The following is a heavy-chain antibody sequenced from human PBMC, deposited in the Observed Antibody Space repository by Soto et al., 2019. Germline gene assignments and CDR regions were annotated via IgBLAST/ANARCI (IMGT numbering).Heavy chain of an antibody. CDR2: IYYSGST. J-gene: IGHJ5*02. V-gene: IGHV4-59*08. D-gene: IGHD5-12*01. Sequence: SETLSLTCTVSGGSISSYYWSWIRQPPGKGLEWIGYIYYSGSTNYNPSLKSRVTISVDTSKNQFSLKLSSVTAADTAVYYCARHGIAATIPNWFDPWGQGTLVTVSS. CDR1: GGSISSYY. CDR3: ARHGIAATIPNWFDP.